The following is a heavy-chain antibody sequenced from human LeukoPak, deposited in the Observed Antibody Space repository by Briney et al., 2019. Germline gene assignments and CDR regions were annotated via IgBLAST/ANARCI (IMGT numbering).Heavy chain of an antibody. Sequence: PSETLSLTCTVSGGSISSYYWSWIRQPPGKGREWIGYIYYSGSTNYNPSLKSRVTISVDTSKNQFSLKLSSVTAADTAVYYCARGGYFDWFPWDWGQGTLVTVSS. V-gene: IGHV4-59*01. CDR3: ARGGYFDWFPWD. D-gene: IGHD3-9*01. J-gene: IGHJ4*02. CDR1: GGSISSYY. CDR2: IYYSGST.